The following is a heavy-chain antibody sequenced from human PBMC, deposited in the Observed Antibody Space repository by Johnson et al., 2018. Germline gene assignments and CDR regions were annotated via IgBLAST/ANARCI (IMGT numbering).Heavy chain of an antibody. V-gene: IGHV3-33*01. CDR1: GFTFSSYG. D-gene: IGHD1-26*01. J-gene: IGHJ3*02. Sequence: QVQLVQSGGGVVQPGRSLRLSCAASGFTFSSYGMHWVRQAPGKGLEWVAVIWYDGSNKYYADSVKGRFTISRDNSQNTLYLQMNSLRAEDTAVYYCARVVRLVGATAFDIWGQGTMVTVSS. CDR3: ARVVRLVGATAFDI. CDR2: IWYDGSNK.